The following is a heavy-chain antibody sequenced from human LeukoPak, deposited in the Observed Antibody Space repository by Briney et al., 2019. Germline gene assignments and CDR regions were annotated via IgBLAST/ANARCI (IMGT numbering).Heavy chain of an antibody. D-gene: IGHD3-22*01. CDR1: GFTFSSYG. V-gene: IGHV3-30*18. Sequence: GGSLRLSCAASGFTFSSYGMHWVRQAPGKGLEWVAVISYDGSNKYYADSVKGRFTISRDNSKNTLYLQMNSLRAEDTAVYYCAKAKYYYDSSGYPPAGYWGQGTLVTVSS. J-gene: IGHJ4*02. CDR3: AKAKYYYDSSGYPPAGY. CDR2: ISYDGSNK.